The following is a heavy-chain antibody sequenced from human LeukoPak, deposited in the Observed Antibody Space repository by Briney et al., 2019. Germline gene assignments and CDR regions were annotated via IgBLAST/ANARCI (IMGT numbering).Heavy chain of an antibody. CDR3: ARSGGDYENYSDY. V-gene: IGHV4-34*01. J-gene: IGHJ4*02. CDR2: INHSGST. CDR1: GFTFSSYS. D-gene: IGHD4-17*01. Sequence: GSLRLSCAASGFTFSSYSMNWVRQPPGKGLEWIGEINHSGSTNYNPSLKSRVTISVDTSKNQFSLKLSSVTAADTAVYYCARSGGDYENYSDYWGQGTLVTVSS.